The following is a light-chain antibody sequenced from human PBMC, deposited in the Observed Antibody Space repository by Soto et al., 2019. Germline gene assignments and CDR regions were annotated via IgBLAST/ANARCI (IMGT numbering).Light chain of an antibody. J-gene: IGLJ3*02. Sequence: NFMLTQPHSVSESPGKTVIISCTRSRGSIASNYVQWYQQRPGSYPTTVIYEDKQRHSGVHDRLSGSIDSSYNSASLTISGLEPQDEADYFCQSYAATNLVFGGATKVPVL. CDR2: EDK. CDR1: RGSIASNY. V-gene: IGLV6-57*01. CDR3: QSYAATNLV.